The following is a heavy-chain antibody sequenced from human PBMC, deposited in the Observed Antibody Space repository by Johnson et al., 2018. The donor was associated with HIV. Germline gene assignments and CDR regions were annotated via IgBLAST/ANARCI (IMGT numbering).Heavy chain of an antibody. CDR3: ARDRVWFGELYAFDI. CDR2: VSSNGGKT. V-gene: IGHV3-64*01. D-gene: IGHD3-10*01. CDR1: GFTFSTYA. Sequence: VQLVESGGGLVQPGGSLRLSCADSGFTFSTYAMHWVRQAPGKGLEYVSGVSSNGGKTYYANSVKGRFTISRDNSKNTLYLQMNSLRAEDTAVYYCARDRVWFGELYAFDIWGQGTMVTVSS. J-gene: IGHJ3*02.